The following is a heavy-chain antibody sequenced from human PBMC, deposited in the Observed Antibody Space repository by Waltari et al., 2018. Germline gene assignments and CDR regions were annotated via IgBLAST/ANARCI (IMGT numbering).Heavy chain of an antibody. CDR1: GFTFSSYW. Sequence: EVQLVESGGGLVQPGGSLRLSCAASGFTFSSYWMHWVRQAPGKGLVGVSRINSDGSSTSYADSVKGRFTISRDNAKNTLYLQMNSLRAEDTAVYYCARASGWGWGEADYWGQGTLVTVSS. CDR2: INSDGSST. CDR3: ARASGWGWGEADY. J-gene: IGHJ4*02. V-gene: IGHV3-74*01. D-gene: IGHD3-10*01.